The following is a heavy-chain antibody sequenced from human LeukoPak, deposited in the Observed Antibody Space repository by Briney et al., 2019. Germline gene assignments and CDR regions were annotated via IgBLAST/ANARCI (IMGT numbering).Heavy chain of an antibody. V-gene: IGHV1-46*01. J-gene: IGHJ3*02. CDR2: INPSGGST. CDR1: GGTLSDYA. D-gene: IGHD3-22*01. CDR3: ARGYYDSSGERGNDAFDI. Sequence: ASVKVSCKASGGTLSDYAITWVRQAPGQGLEWMGIINPSGGSTSYAQKFQGRVTMTRDTSTSTVYMELSSLRSEDTAVYYCARGYYDSSGERGNDAFDIWGQGTMVTVSS.